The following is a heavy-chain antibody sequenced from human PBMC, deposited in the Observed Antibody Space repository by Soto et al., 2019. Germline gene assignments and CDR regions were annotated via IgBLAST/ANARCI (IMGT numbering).Heavy chain of an antibody. CDR1: GYTFTSYG. CDR2: ISAYNGNT. Sequence: QVQLVQSGAEVKKPGASVKVSCKASGYTFTSYGISWVRQAPGQGLEWMGWISAYNGNTNYAQKLQGRVTMTTDTSTSTDYMELRSLRSDDTAVYYCARDTSDIKTYYDFWSGFSYYYYYGMDVWGQGTTVTVSS. D-gene: IGHD3-3*01. V-gene: IGHV1-18*01. J-gene: IGHJ6*02. CDR3: ARDTSDIKTYYDFWSGFSYYYYYGMDV.